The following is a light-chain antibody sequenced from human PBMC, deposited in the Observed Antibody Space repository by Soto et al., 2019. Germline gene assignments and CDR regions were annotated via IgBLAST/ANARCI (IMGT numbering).Light chain of an antibody. V-gene: IGLV2-11*01. J-gene: IGLJ1*01. Sequence: QSALTQPRSVSGSPGQSVTISCTGTSSDVGGYNYVSWYEQHPVKAPKLMIYDVTKRPSGVPDRFSGSKSGNTASLTISGLQAEDEADYYCCSYAGSYTWVFGPGTQLTVL. CDR2: DVT. CDR3: CSYAGSYTWV. CDR1: SSDVGGYNY.